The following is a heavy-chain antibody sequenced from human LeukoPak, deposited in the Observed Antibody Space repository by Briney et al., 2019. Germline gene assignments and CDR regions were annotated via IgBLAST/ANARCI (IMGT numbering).Heavy chain of an antibody. Sequence: GGSLRLSCAASRFTFSTYAMSWVRQAPGKGLEWVSVVSGTGGRTYYADSVKGRFTISRDNSKNTLYLQMNSLRAEDTALYYCVKASSSSPQYNWFDAWGQGTLVTVSS. CDR3: VKASSSSPQYNWFDA. V-gene: IGHV3-23*01. J-gene: IGHJ5*02. D-gene: IGHD6-6*01. CDR2: VSGTGGRT. CDR1: RFTFSTYA.